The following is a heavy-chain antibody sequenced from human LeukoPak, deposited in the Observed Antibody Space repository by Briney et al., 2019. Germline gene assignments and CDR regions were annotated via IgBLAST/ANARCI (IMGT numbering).Heavy chain of an antibody. D-gene: IGHD3-22*01. V-gene: IGHV3-23*01. J-gene: IGHJ4*02. CDR1: GFTFSNYA. CDR2: ISGSGGST. CDR3: AKINYYDSSGYYHYFDY. Sequence: PGGSLRLSCAASGFTFSNYAMNWVRQAPGKGLEWVSGISGSGGSTYYADSVKGRFTISRDNSKKTLYLQMNSLRAEDTAVYYCAKINYYDSSGYYHYFDYWGQGTLVTVSS.